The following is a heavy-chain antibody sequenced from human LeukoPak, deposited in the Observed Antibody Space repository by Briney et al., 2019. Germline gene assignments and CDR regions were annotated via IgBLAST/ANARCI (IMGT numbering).Heavy chain of an antibody. J-gene: IGHJ4*02. CDR3: VRAGSDLREVHQYFFDY. Sequence: GGSLRLSCAASGFTFSSYAMSWVRQAPGKGLEWVSAISGSGGSTYYADSVKGRFTISRDNAKNSLYLQMNSLRVEDTAVYYCVRAGSDLREVHQYFFDYWGQGTLVTVSS. D-gene: IGHD3-16*02. CDR1: GFTFSSYA. CDR2: ISGSGGST. V-gene: IGHV3-23*01.